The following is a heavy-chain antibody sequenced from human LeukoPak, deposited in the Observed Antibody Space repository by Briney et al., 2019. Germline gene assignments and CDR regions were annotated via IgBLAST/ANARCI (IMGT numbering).Heavy chain of an antibody. Sequence: PGGSLRLSCAASGFTFSSYSMNWVRQAPGKGLEWVSSISTSSSYIYYADSVKGRFTISRDSAKNSLYLQMNSLRAEDTAVYYCARTRTGTGGVDYWGQGTLVTVSS. CDR3: ARTRTGTGGVDY. V-gene: IGHV3-21*01. CDR1: GFTFSSYS. CDR2: ISTSSSYI. J-gene: IGHJ4*02. D-gene: IGHD1-1*01.